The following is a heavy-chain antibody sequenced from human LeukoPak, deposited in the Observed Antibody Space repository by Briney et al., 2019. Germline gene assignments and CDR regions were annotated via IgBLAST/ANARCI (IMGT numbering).Heavy chain of an antibody. D-gene: IGHD3-16*02. CDR2: FDPEDGET. Sequence: ASVKVSCKFSGYTLTELSMHWVRQAPGKGLAWMGGFDPEDGETIYAQKFQGRVTMTEDTSTDTAYMELSSLRSEDTAVYYCATVIKFWPLLYFQHWGQGTLVTVSS. V-gene: IGHV1-24*01. J-gene: IGHJ1*01. CDR3: ATVIKFWPLLYFQH. CDR1: GYTLTELS.